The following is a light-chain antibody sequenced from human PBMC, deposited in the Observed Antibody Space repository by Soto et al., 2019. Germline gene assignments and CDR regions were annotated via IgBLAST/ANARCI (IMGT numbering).Light chain of an antibody. CDR1: QAIGDR. J-gene: IGKJ1*01. Sequence: DIRLTQSPSSVSASVGDRVTITCRASQAIGDRLAWFQQKPGRAPRHLIQFASTLLRGVPSRFSGSGSGTDFILTINSLQAEDFATYYCLQAQTFPRTFGQGTRVE. CDR3: LQAQTFPRT. V-gene: IGKV1-12*01. CDR2: FAS.